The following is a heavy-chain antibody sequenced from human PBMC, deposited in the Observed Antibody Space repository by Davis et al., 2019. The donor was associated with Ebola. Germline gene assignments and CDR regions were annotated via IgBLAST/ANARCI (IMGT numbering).Heavy chain of an antibody. CDR1: GGSFSAYY. D-gene: IGHD4-11*01. CDR3: ARASTVTPFDY. V-gene: IGHV4-34*01. CDR2: INHSGST. Sequence: SETLSLTCAVYGGSFSAYYWSWIRQPPGKGLEWIGEINHSGSTNYNPSLKSRVTISVDTSKNQFSLKLSSVTAADTAVYYCARASTVTPFDYWGQGTLVTVSS. J-gene: IGHJ4*02.